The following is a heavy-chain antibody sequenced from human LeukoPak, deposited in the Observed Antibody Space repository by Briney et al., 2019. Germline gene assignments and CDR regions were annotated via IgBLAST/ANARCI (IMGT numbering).Heavy chain of an antibody. J-gene: IGHJ4*02. V-gene: IGHV3-23*01. CDR1: RFTFNNYA. D-gene: IGHD5-12*01. CDR3: ARDVRGYRRPLHY. CDR2: ISGSGDRT. Sequence: GGSLRLSCAASRFTFNNYAMNWVRQSPEKGLEWVSGISGSGDRTYIADSVEGRFTVSRDNSANTMYLQMDRLRVDDTAIYYCARDVRGYRRPLHYWGQGTLVTVSS.